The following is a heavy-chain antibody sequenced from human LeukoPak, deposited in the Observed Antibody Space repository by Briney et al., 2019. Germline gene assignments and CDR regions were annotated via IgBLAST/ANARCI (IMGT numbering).Heavy chain of an antibody. CDR3: AKVYLLYYYDSSGYSPFDY. J-gene: IGHJ4*02. CDR1: GFTFSSYG. CDR2: ISYDGSNK. Sequence: GGSLRLSCAASGFTFSSYGMHWVRQAPGKGLEWVAVISYDGSNKYYADSMKGRFTISRDNSKNTLYLQMNSLRAEDTAVYYCAKVYLLYYYDSSGYSPFDYWGQGTLVTVSS. D-gene: IGHD3-22*01. V-gene: IGHV3-30*18.